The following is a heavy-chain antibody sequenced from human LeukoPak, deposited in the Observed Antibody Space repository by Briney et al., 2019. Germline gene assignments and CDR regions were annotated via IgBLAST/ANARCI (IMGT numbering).Heavy chain of an antibody. CDR1: GFTFSGYG. Sequence: GGSLRLSCAASGFTFSGYGMIWVRQAPGKGLEWVSGISGSGSSTYYADSVRGRFTISRDNSKNALYLQMNSLRAEDTAVYCCAKEIHDSSGYYSYFDYWGQGTLVTVSS. J-gene: IGHJ4*02. CDR2: ISGSGSST. CDR3: AKEIHDSSGYYSYFDY. V-gene: IGHV3-23*01. D-gene: IGHD3-22*01.